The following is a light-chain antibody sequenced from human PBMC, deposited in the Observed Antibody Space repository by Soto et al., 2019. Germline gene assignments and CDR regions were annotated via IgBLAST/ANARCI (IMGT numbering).Light chain of an antibody. CDR2: EVS. J-gene: IGLJ3*02. Sequence: QSALTQPPSASGSPGQSVTISCTGTSSDVGGYNYVSWYQQHPGKALKLMIYEVSKRPSGVPDRFSGSKSGNTASLTVSGLQAEDEADYYCSSYAGSNLWVFGGGTKLTVL. V-gene: IGLV2-8*01. CDR1: SSDVGGYNY. CDR3: SSYAGSNLWV.